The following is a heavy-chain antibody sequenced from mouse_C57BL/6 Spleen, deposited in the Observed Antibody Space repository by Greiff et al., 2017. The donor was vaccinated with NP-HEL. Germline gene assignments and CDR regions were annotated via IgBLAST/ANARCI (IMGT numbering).Heavy chain of an antibody. CDR3: AREWEGGY. CDR1: GYAFSSYW. J-gene: IGHJ2*01. CDR2: IYPGDGDT. D-gene: IGHD1-3*01. V-gene: IGHV1-80*01. Sequence: VQLQQSGAELVKPGASVKISCKASGYAFSSYWMTWVKQRPGKGLEWIGQIYPGDGDTNYKGKFKGKATLTADKSSSTAYMQLSSLTSEDSAVYFCAREWEGGYWGEGTTLTVAS.